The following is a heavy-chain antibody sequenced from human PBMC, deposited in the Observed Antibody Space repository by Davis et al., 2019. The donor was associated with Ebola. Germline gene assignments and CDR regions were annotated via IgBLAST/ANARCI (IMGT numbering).Heavy chain of an antibody. CDR1: GFTFRSYW. CDR3: ARDGTYYYGMDV. J-gene: IGHJ6*02. CDR2: INSDGSSL. Sequence: GESLKISCAASGFTFRSYWMHWVRQAPGKGLVWVSRINSDGSSLTYADAVKGRFTISRDNARDTVYLQMNSLRAEDTAVYYCARDGTYYYGMDVWGQGTTVTVSS. D-gene: IGHD2-21*01. V-gene: IGHV3-74*03.